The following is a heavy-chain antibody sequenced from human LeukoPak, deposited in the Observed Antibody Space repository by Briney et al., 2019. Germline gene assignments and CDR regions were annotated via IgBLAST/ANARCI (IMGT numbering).Heavy chain of an antibody. Sequence: GGSLRLSCAASGFTFSTSTMNWVRQAPGKGLEWGSSIGSTSRDKYFVGSVRGRFTISRDDAKNSLYLEMNSLRADDTAVYYCVRGDYRDYWGQGTLVTVSS. J-gene: IGHJ4*02. CDR3: VRGDYRDY. D-gene: IGHD5-12*01. CDR1: GFTFSTST. CDR2: IGSTSRDK. V-gene: IGHV3-21*01.